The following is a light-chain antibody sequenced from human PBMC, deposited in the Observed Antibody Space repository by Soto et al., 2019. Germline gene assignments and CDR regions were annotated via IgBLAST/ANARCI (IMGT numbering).Light chain of an antibody. CDR3: QHRRNWPWP. Sequence: EIVLTQSPATLSLSPGERATLSCRASQSVSSYLAWYQQKPGQAPTLLTYDAFNRATGIPARFSGSGSGTDFTLTISSLEPYFYVDYYRQHRRNWPWPFCQG. CDR2: DAF. J-gene: IGKJ1*01. V-gene: IGKV3-11*01. CDR1: QSVSSY.